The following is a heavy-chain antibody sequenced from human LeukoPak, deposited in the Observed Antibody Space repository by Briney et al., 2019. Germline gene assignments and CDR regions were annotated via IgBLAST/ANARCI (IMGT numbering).Heavy chain of an antibody. V-gene: IGHV1-2*02. D-gene: IGHD2-8*02. CDR3: ARAGGWSDI. Sequence: ASVKVSFKSSGYTFTGYYIHWVRQPPGQGLEWMGWINPNSGGTNYAQKFQGRVTMTRDTCISTAYMELSRLRSDDTAVYYCARAGGWSDIWGQETMVTVS. CDR1: GYTFTGYY. J-gene: IGHJ3*02. CDR2: INPNSGGT.